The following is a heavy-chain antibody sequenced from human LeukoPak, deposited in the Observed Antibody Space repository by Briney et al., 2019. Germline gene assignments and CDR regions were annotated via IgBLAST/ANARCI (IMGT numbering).Heavy chain of an antibody. CDR1: GYTFTTSY. J-gene: IGHJ4*02. CDR3: ARAYCTTTSCSGYYFDY. CDR2: INPSGGST. V-gene: IGHV1-46*01. Sequence: ASVKVSCKTSGYTFTTSYMHWVRQAPGQGLEWMEIINPSGGSTNYAQKFQGSVTMTRDTSTSTVYMELSSLRSEDTAVYYCARAYCTTTSCSGYYFDYWGQGTLVTVSS. D-gene: IGHD2-2*01.